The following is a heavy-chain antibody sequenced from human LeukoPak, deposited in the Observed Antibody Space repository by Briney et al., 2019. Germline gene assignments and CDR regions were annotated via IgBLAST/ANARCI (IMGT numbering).Heavy chain of an antibody. J-gene: IGHJ3*02. D-gene: IGHD4-17*01. CDR1: GYTFTSYD. CDR2: MNPNSGNT. Sequence: ASVNVSCKASGYTFTSYDINWVRQATGQGLEWMGWMNPNSGNTGYAQKFQGRVTITRNTSISTAYMELSSLRSEDTAVYYCARAGPTVTTPYAFDIWGQGTMVTVSS. CDR3: ARAGPTVTTPYAFDI. V-gene: IGHV1-8*03.